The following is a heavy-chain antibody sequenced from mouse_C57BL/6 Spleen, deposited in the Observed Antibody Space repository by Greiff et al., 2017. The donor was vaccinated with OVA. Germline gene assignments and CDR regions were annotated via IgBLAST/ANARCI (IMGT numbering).Heavy chain of an antibody. CDR1: GFTFSSYA. CDR2: ISDGGSYT. CDR3: ARRGGTDYFDY. Sequence: EVQLVESGGGLVKPGGSLKLSCAASGFTFSSYAMSWVRQTPEKRLEWVATISDGGSYTYYPDNVKGRFTISRDNAKNNLYLQMSHLKSEDTAMDYCARRGGTDYFDYWGQGTTLTVSS. J-gene: IGHJ2*01. D-gene: IGHD4-1*01. V-gene: IGHV5-4*03.